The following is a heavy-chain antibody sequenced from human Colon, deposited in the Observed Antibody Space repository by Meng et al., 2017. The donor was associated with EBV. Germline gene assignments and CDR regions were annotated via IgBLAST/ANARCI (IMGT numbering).Heavy chain of an antibody. CDR2: NYYTVRT. V-gene: IGHV4-28*01. J-gene: IGHJ4*02. CDR1: GDSNSNHTR. Sequence: QVACRQLVTPVDALVLTCAVTGDSNSNHTRSLAWIRQPPGRVLEGIDNNYYTVRTYYNASVTSGVRMSMDTSKNQFSLNLMSVTAGDVSVYCCARLDLGGNYVRAKNFDYWGQGTLVTVSS. D-gene: IGHD4-23*01. CDR3: ARLDLGGNYVRAKNFDY.